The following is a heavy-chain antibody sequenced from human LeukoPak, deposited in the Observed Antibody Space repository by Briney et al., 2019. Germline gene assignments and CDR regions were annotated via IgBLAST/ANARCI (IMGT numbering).Heavy chain of an antibody. J-gene: IGHJ4*02. CDR1: GFTFDDYA. CDR3: AKEGCSSTSCYCYY. D-gene: IGHD2-2*01. CDR2: ISWNSGSI. Sequence: GGSLRLSCAASGFTFDDYAMHWVRQAPGKGLEWVSGISWNSGSIGYADSVKGRFTISRDNAKNSLYLQMNSLRAEDTALYYCAKEGCSSTSCYCYYWGQGTLVTVSS. V-gene: IGHV3-9*01.